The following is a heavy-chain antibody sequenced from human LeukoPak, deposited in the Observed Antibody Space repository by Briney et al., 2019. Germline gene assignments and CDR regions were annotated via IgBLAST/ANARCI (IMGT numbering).Heavy chain of an antibody. J-gene: IGHJ4*02. D-gene: IGHD2-2*01. CDR2: IRDKANSYAT. CDR1: GFTFSGSA. V-gene: IGHV3-73*01. CDR3: TRWDCTTTGCYPFDY. Sequence: GGSLRLSCAASGFTFSGSAIHWVRQAPGKGLEWVGRIRDKANSYATAYIASEKGRFTISRDDSKNTAYLQMSSLKTEDTAVYYCTRWDCTTTGCYPFDYWGQGTLVTVSS.